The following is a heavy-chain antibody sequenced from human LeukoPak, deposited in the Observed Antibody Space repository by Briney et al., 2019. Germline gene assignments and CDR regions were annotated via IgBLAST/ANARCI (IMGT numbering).Heavy chain of an antibody. CDR3: TTEVGYCSSTSCYSFDY. D-gene: IGHD2-2*02. J-gene: IGHJ4*02. Sequence: GGSLRLSCAASGFTFSNDWMSWVRQAPGKGLEWVGRIKSKTDGGTTDYAAPVKGRFTISRDDSKNTLYLQMNSLKTEDTAVYYCTTEVGYCSSTSCYSFDYWGQGTLVTVSS. CDR1: GFTFSNDW. CDR2: IKSKTDGGTT. V-gene: IGHV3-15*01.